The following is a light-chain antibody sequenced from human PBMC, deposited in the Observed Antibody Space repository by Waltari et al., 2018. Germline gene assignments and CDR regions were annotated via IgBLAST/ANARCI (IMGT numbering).Light chain of an antibody. CDR1: SPHIGTYY. V-gene: IGLV1-47*01. J-gene: IGLJ2*01. Sequence: QSVLTQPPSASGTPGQRVTISCSGSSPHIGTYYVYWYHQLQGTAPKLLIYRKNQRPSGVPDRFSGSKSGTSASLAISGLRSEDEADYYCAVWDDSLTGQVIFGGGTKLTVL. CDR2: RKN. CDR3: AVWDDSLTGQVI.